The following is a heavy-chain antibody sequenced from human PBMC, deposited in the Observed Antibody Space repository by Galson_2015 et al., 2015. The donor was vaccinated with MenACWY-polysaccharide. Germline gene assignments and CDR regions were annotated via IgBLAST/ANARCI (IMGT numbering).Heavy chain of an antibody. D-gene: IGHD4-17*01. V-gene: IGHV3-30*18. J-gene: IGHJ4*02. CDR1: GFIFNHYG. CDR2: ISYDETNK. Sequence: CAASGFIFNHYGIHWVRQAPGKGLEWVALISYDETNKHYADSVKGRFTISRDTSKNVVYLQMNSLRVEDTALYFCAKDNWLRREVLVGDYDYWGQGTLVAVSS. CDR3: AKDNWLRREVLVGDYDY.